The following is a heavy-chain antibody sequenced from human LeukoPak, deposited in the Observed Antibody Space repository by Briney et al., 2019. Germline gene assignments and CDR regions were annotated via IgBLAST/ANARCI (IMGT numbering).Heavy chain of an antibody. CDR3: ARDQGWSTVN. CDR2: IYSGGST. Sequence: GGSLRLSCAAPGFTVSSNYMSWVRQAPGKGLEWVSVIYSGGSTYFADSVKGRFTISRDNSKNTLYLQMNSLRAEDTAVYYCARDQGWSTVNWGQGTLVTVSS. V-gene: IGHV3-66*01. CDR1: GFTVSSNY. D-gene: IGHD2-15*01. J-gene: IGHJ4*02.